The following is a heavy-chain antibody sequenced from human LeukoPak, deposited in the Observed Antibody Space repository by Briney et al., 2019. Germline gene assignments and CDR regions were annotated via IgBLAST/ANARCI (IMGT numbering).Heavy chain of an antibody. CDR3: AIEFSSGYFNWFDP. CDR2: IIPIFGTA. CDR1: GGTFSSYA. D-gene: IGHD3-22*01. Sequence: SVKVSCKASGGTFSSYAISWVRQAPGQGLEWMGRIIPIFGTANYAQKFQGRVTITTDESTSTAYMELSSLRSEDTAVYYCAIEFSSGYFNWFDPWGQGTLVTVPS. J-gene: IGHJ5*02. V-gene: IGHV1-69*05.